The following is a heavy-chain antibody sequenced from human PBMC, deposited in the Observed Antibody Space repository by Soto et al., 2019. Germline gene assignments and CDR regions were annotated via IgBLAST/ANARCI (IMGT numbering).Heavy chain of an antibody. D-gene: IGHD2-8*02. J-gene: IGHJ5*02. CDR3: ATVDRSVALVGWFDP. CDR1: GGTFSSYV. Sequence: QVHLEQSGAEVKKPGSSVKVSCKFSGGTFSSYVIIWVRQAPGQGLEWMGGIITVSGTANYAQKFHCRVTISADAATNTAYMELSSVRFDDTAVYYCATVDRSVALVGWFDPWCQGTLVTVSA. CDR2: IITVSGTA. V-gene: IGHV1-69*01.